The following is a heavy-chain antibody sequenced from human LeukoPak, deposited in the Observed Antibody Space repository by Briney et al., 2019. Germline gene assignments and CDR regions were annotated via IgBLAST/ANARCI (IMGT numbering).Heavy chain of an antibody. Sequence: SETLSLTCTATGVSISSSSYYWGWIRQPPGQGLEWIGSIYYSGSTYYNPSLKSRVTISVDTSKNQFSLKLSSVTAADTAVYYCARHEGGGFQYYFDYWGQGTLVTVSS. CDR1: GVSISSSSYY. D-gene: IGHD2-15*01. CDR2: IYYSGST. CDR3: ARHEGGGFQYYFDY. V-gene: IGHV4-39*01. J-gene: IGHJ4*02.